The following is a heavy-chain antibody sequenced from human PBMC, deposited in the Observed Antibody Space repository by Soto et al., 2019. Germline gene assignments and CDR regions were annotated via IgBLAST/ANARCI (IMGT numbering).Heavy chain of an antibody. CDR2: ITLDGGST. CDR3: AKAASQTRVIDYLVI. V-gene: IGHV3-23*01. Sequence: GVSLRLSCAASGFTFNTFALTWVRQAPGKVLEWVSSITLDGGSTYYVDSVKGRFTVSRDNSKNTLYLQMDSLRAEDTAVYYCAKAASQTRVIDYLVIWGQETLVTVSS. J-gene: IGHJ3*02. CDR1: GFTFNTFA. D-gene: IGHD2-21*01.